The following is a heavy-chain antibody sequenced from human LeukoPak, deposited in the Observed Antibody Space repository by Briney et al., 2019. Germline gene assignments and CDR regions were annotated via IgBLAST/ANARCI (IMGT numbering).Heavy chain of an antibody. D-gene: IGHD2-21*02. V-gene: IGHV4-39*02. J-gene: IGHJ4*02. CDR3: ARDPIAYCGADCYSD. CDR1: GGSISSSSYY. CDR2: IYYSGST. Sequence: SETLSLTCTVSGGSISSSSYYWGWIRQPPGKGLEWIGSIYYSGSTYYNPSLKRRVAISVDTSKNQFSLKLSSVTAADTAVYYCARDPIAYCGADCYSDWGQGTLVTVSS.